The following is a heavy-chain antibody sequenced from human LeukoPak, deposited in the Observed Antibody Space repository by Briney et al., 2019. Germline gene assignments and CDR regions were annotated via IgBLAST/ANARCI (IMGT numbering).Heavy chain of an antibody. CDR3: ARVRIGQQLDKYYYYAMDV. J-gene: IGHJ6*02. D-gene: IGHD6-13*01. V-gene: IGHV4-59*08. Sequence: SETLSLTCSVSGGSISNYFWTWIRQPPGKGLEWIGYIYSSGSTYYNPSLKSRVTISVDTSKNRFSLKLSTVTAADTAVYYCARVRIGQQLDKYYYYAMDVWGQGTTVTVSS. CDR2: IYSSGST. CDR1: GGSISNYF.